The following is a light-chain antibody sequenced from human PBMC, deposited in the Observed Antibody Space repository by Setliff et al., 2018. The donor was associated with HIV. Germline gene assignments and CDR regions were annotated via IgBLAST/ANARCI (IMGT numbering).Light chain of an antibody. CDR1: SSDVGGYNY. CDR2: DVS. V-gene: IGLV2-14*03. Sequence: QSALTQPASVSGSPGQSITISCTGTSSDVGGYNYVSWYQQHPGKAPKLRIYDVSNRPSGVSNRFSGSKSGNTASLTISGLQAEDEADYYCSSYTSTSTLFVFGTGNKV. J-gene: IGLJ1*01. CDR3: SSYTSTSTLFV.